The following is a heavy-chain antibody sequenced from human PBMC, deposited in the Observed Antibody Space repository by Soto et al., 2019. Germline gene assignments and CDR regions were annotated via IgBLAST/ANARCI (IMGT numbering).Heavy chain of an antibody. CDR1: GGTFSSYA. CDR2: IIHIFGTA. Sequence: QVELVQSGAEVKKPGSSVKVSCKASGGTFSSYAISWVRQAPGQGREWIGGIIHIFGTANYSEQFQGRVTITADESTSKAYMELSSLRSESTAVSYCARQSAYCGGDCYPGGDYWGQGTLVTVSS. V-gene: IGHV1-69*12. D-gene: IGHD2-21*02. J-gene: IGHJ4*02. CDR3: ARQSAYCGGDCYPGGDY.